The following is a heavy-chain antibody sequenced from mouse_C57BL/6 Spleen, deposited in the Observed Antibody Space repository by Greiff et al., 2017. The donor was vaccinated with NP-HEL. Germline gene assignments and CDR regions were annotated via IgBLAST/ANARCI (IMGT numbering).Heavy chain of an antibody. D-gene: IGHD1-1*01. V-gene: IGHV5-17*01. CDR2: ISSGSSTI. J-gene: IGHJ4*01. Sequence: EVKLVESGGGLVKPGGSLKLSCAASGFTFSDYGMHWVRQAPEKGLEWVAYISSGSSTIYYADTVKGRFTISRDNAKNTLFLQMTSLRSEDMAMYYCARHYYGSSYSYAMDYWGQGTSVTVSS. CDR1: GFTFSDYG. CDR3: ARHYYGSSYSYAMDY.